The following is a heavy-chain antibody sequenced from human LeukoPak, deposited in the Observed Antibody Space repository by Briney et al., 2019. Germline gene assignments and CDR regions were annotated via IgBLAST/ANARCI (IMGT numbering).Heavy chain of an antibody. CDR3: ARETHGGSYYGRGTLDFDY. CDR2: ISSSSSYI. CDR1: GFTFSSYS. D-gene: IGHD1-26*01. J-gene: IGHJ4*02. Sequence: GGSLRLSCAASGFTFSSYSMNWVRQAPGKGLEWVSSISSSSSYIYYAESVKGRFTISRDNAKNSLYLQMNSLRAEDTAVYYCARETHGGSYYGRGTLDFDYWGQGTLVTVSS. V-gene: IGHV3-21*01.